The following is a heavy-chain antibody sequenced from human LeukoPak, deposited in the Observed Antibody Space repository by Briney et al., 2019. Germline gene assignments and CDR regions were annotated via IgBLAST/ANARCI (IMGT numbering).Heavy chain of an antibody. CDR2: IWYDGGNR. J-gene: IGHJ3*02. V-gene: IGHV3-33*01. Sequence: PGGSLRLSCAASGFNFINYAMHWVRQAPGKGLEWVAVIWYDGGNRYYADSVKGRFTISRDTSEDTLFLQMKSLRAEDTAVYYCAREADCTDGSCYRGAFDIWGQGTMITVSS. CDR1: GFNFINYA. CDR3: AREADCTDGSCYRGAFDI. D-gene: IGHD2-15*01.